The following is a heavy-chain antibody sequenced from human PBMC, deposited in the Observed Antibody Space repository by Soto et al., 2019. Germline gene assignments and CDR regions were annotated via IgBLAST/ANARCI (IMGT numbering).Heavy chain of an antibody. CDR3: ARGGCSGGSCSRSYYYYGMDV. Sequence: GGSLRLSCAASGFTVSSNYMSWVRQAPGKGLEWVSVIYSGGSTYYADSVKGRFTNSRDNSKNTLYLQMNSLRAEDTAVYYCARGGCSGGSCSRSYYYYGMDVWGQGTTVTVSS. D-gene: IGHD2-15*01. CDR2: IYSGGST. V-gene: IGHV3-53*01. J-gene: IGHJ6*02. CDR1: GFTVSSNY.